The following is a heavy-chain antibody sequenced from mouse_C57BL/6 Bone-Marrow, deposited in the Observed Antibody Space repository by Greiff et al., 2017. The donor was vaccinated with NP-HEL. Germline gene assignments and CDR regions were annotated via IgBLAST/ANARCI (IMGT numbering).Heavy chain of an antibody. CDR3: ASSNWDWYFDV. CDR2: IWSGGST. CDR1: GFSLTSYG. V-gene: IGHV2-2*01. Sequence: QVQLQQSGPGLVQPSQSLSITCTVSGFSLTSYGVHWVRQSPGKGLEWLGVIWSGGSTDYNAAFISRLSISKDNSKSQVFFKRNSLQADDTAIYYCASSNWDWYFDVWGTGTTVTVSS. D-gene: IGHD4-1*01. J-gene: IGHJ1*03.